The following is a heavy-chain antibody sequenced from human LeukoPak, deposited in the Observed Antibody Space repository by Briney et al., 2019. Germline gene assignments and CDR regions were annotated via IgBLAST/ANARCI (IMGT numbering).Heavy chain of an antibody. CDR3: ARVYSSGWYYFDD. CDR1: GGSIRSYY. Sequence: KSSETLSLTCAVSGGSIRSYYWTWLRQPAGKGLEWIGHFYSSGSTNYNPSLKSRVTMSVDTSKSEFSLNLSSVTAADTAVYYCARVYSSGWYYFDDWGQGTLVTVSS. J-gene: IGHJ4*02. CDR2: FYSSGST. V-gene: IGHV4-4*07. D-gene: IGHD6-19*01.